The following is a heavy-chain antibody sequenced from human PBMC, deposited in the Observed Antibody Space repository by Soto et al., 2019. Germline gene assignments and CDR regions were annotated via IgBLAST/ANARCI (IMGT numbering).Heavy chain of an antibody. Sequence: ASVKVSCKASGGTFSSYAISWVRQAPGQGLEWMGGIIPIFGTANYAQKFQGRVTITADESTSTAYMELSSLRSEDTAVYYCARDLITMVRGVITPYGMDVWGQGTTVTVSS. V-gene: IGHV1-69*13. CDR3: ARDLITMVRGVITPYGMDV. D-gene: IGHD3-10*01. CDR1: GGTFSSYA. J-gene: IGHJ6*02. CDR2: IIPIFGTA.